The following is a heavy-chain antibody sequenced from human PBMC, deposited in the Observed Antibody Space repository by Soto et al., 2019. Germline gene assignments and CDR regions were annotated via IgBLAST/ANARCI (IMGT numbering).Heavy chain of an antibody. V-gene: IGHV1-69*06. CDR1: GGTFSSYA. CDR3: ATTTAAAGRTMGVWFDP. Sequence: QVQLVQPGAEVKKPGSSVKVSCKASGGTFSSYAISWVRQAPGQGLEWLGGLIPIFGTANYAQKFQGRVTITADKSTSTADMERTSLRAEDVAVYSCATTTAAAGRTMGVWFDPWGQGTLVTVSS. CDR2: LIPIFGTA. J-gene: IGHJ5*02. D-gene: IGHD6-13*01.